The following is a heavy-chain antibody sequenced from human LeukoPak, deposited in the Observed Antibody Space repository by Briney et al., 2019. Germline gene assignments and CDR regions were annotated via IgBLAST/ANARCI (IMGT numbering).Heavy chain of an antibody. CDR3: ARDRYYYDSSGYSPCAFDI. D-gene: IGHD3-22*01. CDR1: GFTFSDYY. CDR2: ISSSGSTI. J-gene: IGHJ3*02. Sequence: GGSLRLSCAASGFTFSDYYMSWIRQAPGKGLEWVSYISSSGSTIYYADSVKGRFTISRDNAKNSLYLQMNSLRAEDTAVYYCARDRYYYDSSGYSPCAFDIWGQGTMVTVSS. V-gene: IGHV3-11*04.